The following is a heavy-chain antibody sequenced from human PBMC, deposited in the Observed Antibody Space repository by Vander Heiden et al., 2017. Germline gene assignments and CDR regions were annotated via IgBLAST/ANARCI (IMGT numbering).Heavy chain of an antibody. Sequence: EVTLLQSVGGLTKPGGSLRLSCEASGFSFSHFAMTCVSQTPGKGLEWRSVIIPSGGITFYADSVQGRVTVTRDNSKNTMFLDMNSLRVEDTALYFCAKNRSNVGGRDGMDVWGPGTTVIVSS. CDR2: IIPSGGIT. D-gene: IGHD1-26*01. V-gene: IGHV3-23*01. CDR3: AKNRSNVGGRDGMDV. J-gene: IGHJ6*02. CDR1: GFSFSHFA.